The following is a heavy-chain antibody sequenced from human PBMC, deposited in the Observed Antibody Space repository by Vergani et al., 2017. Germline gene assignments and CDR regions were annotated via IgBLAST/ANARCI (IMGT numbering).Heavy chain of an antibody. Sequence: QVQLVESGGGVVQPGRSLRLSCAASGFTFSSYGMHWVRQAPGKGLEWVAVISYDGSNIYYADSGKGRFTISRDNSKNTLYLQMNSRRAEDTAVYYCATRPWSGYFYYYYYGMDVWGQGTTVTVSS. D-gene: IGHD3-3*01. CDR2: ISYDGSNI. CDR3: ATRPWSGYFYYYYYGMDV. J-gene: IGHJ6*02. V-gene: IGHV3-30*03. CDR1: GFTFSSYG.